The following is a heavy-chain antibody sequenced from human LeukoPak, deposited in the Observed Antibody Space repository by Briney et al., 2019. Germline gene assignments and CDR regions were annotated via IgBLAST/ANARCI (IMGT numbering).Heavy chain of an antibody. CDR1: GFTVSSNY. J-gene: IGHJ5*02. D-gene: IGHD5-18*01. Sequence: GGSLRLSCAVSGFTVSSNYMSWVRQAPGKGLEWVSVIYSGGSTYYADSVKGRFTISRDNSKNTLYLQMNSLRAEDTAVYYCARLGYSYGPPMPWGQGTLVTVSS. CDR2: IYSGGST. CDR3: ARLGYSYGPPMP. V-gene: IGHV3-53*01.